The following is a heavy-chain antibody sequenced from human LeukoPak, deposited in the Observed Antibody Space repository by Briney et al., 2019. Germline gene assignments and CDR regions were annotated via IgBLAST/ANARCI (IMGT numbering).Heavy chain of an antibody. CDR3: VKAYTTSGTYSEP. CDR1: GFTFSDYY. CDR2: ISSSGSTI. Sequence: GGSLRLSCAASGFTFSDYYMSWIRQAPGKGLEWVSYISSSGSTIYYADSVKGRFTISRDNSKNTVYLQMNSLRAEDTALYYCVKAYTTSGTYSEPWGQGTLVTVSS. V-gene: IGHV3-11*01. J-gene: IGHJ4*02. D-gene: IGHD1-26*01.